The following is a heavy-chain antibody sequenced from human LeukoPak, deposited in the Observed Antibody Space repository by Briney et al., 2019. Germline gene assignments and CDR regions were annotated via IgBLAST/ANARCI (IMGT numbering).Heavy chain of an antibody. V-gene: IGHV1-46*01. Sequence: ASVKVSCTTSGYTFTSYYIHWVRQAPGQGLEWMGIINPSGGSTSYAQKFQGRVTMTRDTSTSTVYMYLSSLRSEDTAVYYCAKDGSNSATVRAVIWIYYYYYGMDVWGQGTTVTVSS. D-gene: IGHD4-11*01. CDR2: INPSGGST. J-gene: IGHJ6*02. CDR3: AKDGSNSATVRAVIWIYYYYYGMDV. CDR1: GYTFTSYY.